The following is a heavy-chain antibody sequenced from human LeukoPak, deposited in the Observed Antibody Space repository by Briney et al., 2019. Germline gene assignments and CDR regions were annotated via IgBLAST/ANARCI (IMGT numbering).Heavy chain of an antibody. CDR3: ARGQRRGIVVVPAAIRSFDY. D-gene: IGHD2-2*02. CDR2: INHSGST. CDR1: GGPFSGYY. Sequence: PSETLSLTCAVYGGPFSGYYWSWIRQPPGKGLEWIGEINHSGSTNYNPSLKSRVTISVDTSKNQFSLKLSSVTAADTAVYYCARGQRRGIVVVPAAIRSFDYWGQGTLVTVSS. V-gene: IGHV4-34*01. J-gene: IGHJ4*02.